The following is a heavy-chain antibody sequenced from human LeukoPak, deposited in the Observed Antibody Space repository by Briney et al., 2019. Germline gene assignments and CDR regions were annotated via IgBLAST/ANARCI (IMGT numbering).Heavy chain of an antibody. CDR1: DYSISSGNY. Sequence: SETLSLTCAVSDYSISSGNYWGWIRQPPGKGLEWIGSVYHSGSTHYSPSLKSRVTIAVDTSKNQFSLKLSSVTAADTAVYYCARNDSSGYFDYWGQGTLDTVSS. CDR3: ARNDSSGYFDY. CDR2: VYHSGST. V-gene: IGHV4-38-2*01. D-gene: IGHD3-22*01. J-gene: IGHJ4*02.